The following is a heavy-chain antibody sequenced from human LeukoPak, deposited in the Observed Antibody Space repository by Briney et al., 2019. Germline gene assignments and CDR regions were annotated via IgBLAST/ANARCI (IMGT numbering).Heavy chain of an antibody. CDR3: AKRAVAEYYFDY. Sequence: GGSLRLSCAASGFTFSGYVMTWVRQAPGKGLEWVSVVSGGSTFYADSVKGRFTISRDNSKNTLYLQMNSLRAEDTAVYYCAKRAVAEYYFDYWGQGTLVTVSS. CDR1: GFTFSGYV. D-gene: IGHD6-19*01. J-gene: IGHJ4*02. V-gene: IGHV3-23*01. CDR2: VSGGST.